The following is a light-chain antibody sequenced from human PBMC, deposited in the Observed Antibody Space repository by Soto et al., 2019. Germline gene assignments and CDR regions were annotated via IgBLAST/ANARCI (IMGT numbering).Light chain of an antibody. J-gene: IGLJ2*01. V-gene: IGLV2-14*01. Sequence: QSALTQPASVSGSPGQSITISCIGTSSDVGGYNFVSWYQQHPGKAPKLMIYEVSNRPSGVSTRFSGSKSGNTASLTISGLQAEDEADDYCFSYRSTGILLFGGGTKLTVL. CDR3: FSYRSTGILL. CDR1: SSDVGGYNF. CDR2: EVS.